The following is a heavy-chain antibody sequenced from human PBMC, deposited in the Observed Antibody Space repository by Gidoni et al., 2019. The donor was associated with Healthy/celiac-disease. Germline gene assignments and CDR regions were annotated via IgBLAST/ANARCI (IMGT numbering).Heavy chain of an antibody. CDR2: IIPILGIA. Sequence: QVQLVQSGAEVKKPGSSVKVSCKASGGTFSSYTISWVRQAPGQGLEWMGRIIPILGIANYAQKFQGRVTITADKSTSTAYMELSSLRSEDTAVYYCARDLGYSSSEFDYWGQGTLVTVSS. CDR3: ARDLGYSSSEFDY. V-gene: IGHV1-69*08. J-gene: IGHJ4*02. CDR1: GGTFSSYT. D-gene: IGHD6-13*01.